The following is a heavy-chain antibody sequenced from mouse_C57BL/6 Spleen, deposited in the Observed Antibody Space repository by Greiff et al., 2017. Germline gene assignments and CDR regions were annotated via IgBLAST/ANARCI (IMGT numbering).Heavy chain of an antibody. Sequence: VQLQQPGAELVMPGASVKLSCKASGYTFTSYWMHWVKQRPGQGLAWIGEIDPSDSYTNYNQKFKGKSTLTVDKSSIAAYMQLSSLTSDDSAVYYCAMGYYGSFAYWGQGTLVTVSA. V-gene: IGHV1-69*01. CDR3: AMGYYGSFAY. CDR2: IDPSDSYT. D-gene: IGHD1-1*01. CDR1: GYTFTSYW. J-gene: IGHJ3*01.